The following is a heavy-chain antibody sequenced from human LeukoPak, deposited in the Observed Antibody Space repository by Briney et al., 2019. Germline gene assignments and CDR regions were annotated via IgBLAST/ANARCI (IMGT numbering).Heavy chain of an antibody. J-gene: IGHJ6*03. CDR3: ARARVSYYYYMDV. CDR2: ISSSGSTI. D-gene: IGHD3-22*01. CDR1: GFTFSSYS. Sequence: GGSLRLXCAASGFTFSSYSMSWVRQAPGKGLEWVSYISSSGSTIYYADSVKGRFTISRDNAKNSLHLQMNSLSAEDTAVYYCARARVSYYYYMDVWAKGPRSPSP. V-gene: IGHV3-48*04.